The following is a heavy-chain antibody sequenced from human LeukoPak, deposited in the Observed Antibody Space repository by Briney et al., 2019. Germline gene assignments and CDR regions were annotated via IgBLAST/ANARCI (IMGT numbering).Heavy chain of an antibody. D-gene: IGHD3-3*01. J-gene: IGHJ5*02. CDR3: ARGAYYDFWSGYHLNWFDP. CDR2: INPNSGGT. V-gene: IGHV1-2*02. CDR1: GYTFTGYY. Sequence: GASVKVSCKASGYTFTGYYMHWVRQAPGQGLEWMGWINPNSGGTNYAQKVQGRVTMTRDTSISTAYKELSRLRSDDTAVYYWARGAYYDFWSGYHLNWFDPWGQGTLVTVSS.